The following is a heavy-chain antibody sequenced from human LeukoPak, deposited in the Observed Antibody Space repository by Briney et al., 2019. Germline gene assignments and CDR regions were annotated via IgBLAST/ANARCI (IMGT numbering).Heavy chain of an antibody. J-gene: IGHJ4*02. Sequence: PSETLSLTCTVSGGSISRYYWSWIRQPPGKGLEWIGYIYYSGSTNYNPSLKSRVTISVDTSKNQFSLKLSSVTAADTAVYYCASSTGSYWDYFDYWGQGTLVTVSS. CDR1: GGSISRYY. D-gene: IGHD1-26*01. CDR3: ASSTGSYWDYFDY. CDR2: IYYSGST. V-gene: IGHV4-59*08.